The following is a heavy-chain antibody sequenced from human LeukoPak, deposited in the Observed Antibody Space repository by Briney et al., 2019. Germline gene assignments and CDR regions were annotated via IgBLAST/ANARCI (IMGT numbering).Heavy chain of an antibody. CDR3: ARGRYIVVVPDESHFDY. Sequence: PGGSLRLSCAASGFTFSSYSINWVRQAPGKGLEWVSSISSSSSYIYYADSVKGRFTISRDNAKNSLYLQMNSLRAEDTAVYYCARGRYIVVVPDESHFDYWGQGTLVTVSS. CDR2: ISSSSSYI. D-gene: IGHD2-2*01. V-gene: IGHV3-21*01. J-gene: IGHJ4*02. CDR1: GFTFSSYS.